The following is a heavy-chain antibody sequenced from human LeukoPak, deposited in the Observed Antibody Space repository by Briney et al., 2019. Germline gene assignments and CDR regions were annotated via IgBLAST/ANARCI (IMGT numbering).Heavy chain of an antibody. CDR1: GGTFSSYT. D-gene: IGHD2-2*01. Sequence: ASVKVACKASGGTFSSYTISWVRQAPGQGLEWMGRIIPILGIANYAQKFQGRVTITADKSTSTAYMELSSLRSEDTAVYYCASGPIVVVPAAIRYYGIDVWGQGTTVTVSS. CDR3: ASGPIVVVPAAIRYYGIDV. V-gene: IGHV1-69*02. CDR2: IIPILGIA. J-gene: IGHJ6*02.